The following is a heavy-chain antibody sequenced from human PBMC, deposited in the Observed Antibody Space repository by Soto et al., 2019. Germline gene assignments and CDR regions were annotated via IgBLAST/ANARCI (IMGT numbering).Heavy chain of an antibody. CDR2: ISWNSGSI. Sequence: PGGSLRLSCAASGFTFDDYAIHWVRQAPGKGLEWVSGISWNSGSIGYGDSVKGRFTISRDNAKNSLYLQMNSLRAEDTAVYYCDFFEESRYHYYGMDVWCQAITVTVS. CDR3: DFFEESRYHYYGMDV. V-gene: IGHV3-9*01. CDR1: GFTFDDYA. J-gene: IGHJ6*02. D-gene: IGHD3-9*01.